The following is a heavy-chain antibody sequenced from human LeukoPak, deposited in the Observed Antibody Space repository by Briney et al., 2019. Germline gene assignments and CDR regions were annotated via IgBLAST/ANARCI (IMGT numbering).Heavy chain of an antibody. V-gene: IGHV5-51*01. CDR2: IYPGDSDT. CDR3: ARGDYYYDSRLII. CDR1: GYSFTTYW. D-gene: IGHD3-22*01. Sequence: GESLKISCKDSGYSFTTYWIGWVRQMPGKGLEWMGIIYPGDSDTRYSPSFQGQVTISADKSISTAYLQWSSLKASDTALYYCARGDYYYDSRLIIWGQGTVVTVSS. J-gene: IGHJ4*02.